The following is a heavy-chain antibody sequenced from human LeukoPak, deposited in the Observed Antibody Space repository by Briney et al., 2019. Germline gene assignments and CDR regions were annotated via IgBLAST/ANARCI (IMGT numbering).Heavy chain of an antibody. Sequence: SETLSLTCTVSGDSISRYYWSWIRQPPGKGLEWIGYIYYTGTTNYNPSPKSRVTITVDTSKNQFSLRLSSVTAADTAVYYCATTSRDFLSGFDYWGQGTLVTVSS. CDR2: IYYTGTT. D-gene: IGHD3-3*01. V-gene: IGHV4-59*01. J-gene: IGHJ4*02. CDR1: GDSISRYY. CDR3: ATTSRDFLSGFDY.